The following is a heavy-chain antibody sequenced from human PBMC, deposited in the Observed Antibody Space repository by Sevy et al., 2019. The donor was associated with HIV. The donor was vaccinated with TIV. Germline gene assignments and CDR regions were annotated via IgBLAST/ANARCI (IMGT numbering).Heavy chain of an antibody. Sequence: GGSLRLSCAASGFTFSSFSMNWVRQAPGKGLEWVSSISSNSLYLYYADSMKGRFTISRDNAKNSLYLQVNSLRAEDPAIYYCANAREGTGWHAAFDIWGQGTMVTVS. V-gene: IGHV3-21*01. D-gene: IGHD6-19*01. J-gene: IGHJ3*02. CDR1: GFTFSSFS. CDR2: ISSNSLYL. CDR3: ANAREGTGWHAAFDI.